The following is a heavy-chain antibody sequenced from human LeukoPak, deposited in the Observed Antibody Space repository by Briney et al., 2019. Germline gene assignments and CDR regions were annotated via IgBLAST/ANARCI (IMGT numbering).Heavy chain of an antibody. J-gene: IGHJ4*02. CDR1: GFTFSRCT. CDR2: ISSSSNYI. D-gene: IGHD3-10*01. V-gene: IGHV3-21*01. Sequence: GGSLRLSCAASGFTFSRCTMKWVRQAPGKGVEWVSSISSSSNYIYYADPVKGRFTISTDNTKNSLYLQMNSLGAEDTAVYYCAREPYLSGSYYNYWGQGTLVTVSS. CDR3: AREPYLSGSYYNY.